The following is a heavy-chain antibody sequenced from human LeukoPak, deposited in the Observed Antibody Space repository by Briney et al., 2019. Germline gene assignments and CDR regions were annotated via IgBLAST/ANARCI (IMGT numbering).Heavy chain of an antibody. Sequence: SETLSLTCTVSGGSISSYYWSWIRQPPGKGLEWIGYIYYSGSTNYNPSLKSRVTISVDTSKNQFSLKLSSVTAADTAVYHCARAEYYYDSSGYYYLIDYWGQGTLVTVSS. J-gene: IGHJ4*02. CDR1: GGSISSYY. V-gene: IGHV4-59*01. D-gene: IGHD3-22*01. CDR3: ARAEYYYDSSGYYYLIDY. CDR2: IYYSGST.